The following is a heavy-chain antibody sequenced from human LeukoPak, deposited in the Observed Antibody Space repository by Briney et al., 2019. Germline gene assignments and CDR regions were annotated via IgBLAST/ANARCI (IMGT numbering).Heavy chain of an antibody. CDR3: AKGSRVASIAAREYFDY. D-gene: IGHD6-6*01. CDR2: ISGSGGST. CDR1: GFTFSSYA. J-gene: IGHJ4*02. Sequence: GGSLRLSCAASGFTFSSYAMSWVRQAPGKGLEWVSAISGSGGSTYYADSVKGRFTISRDNSKNTLYLQMNSLRAEDTAVYYCAKGSRVASIAAREYFDYWAREPWSPSPQ. V-gene: IGHV3-23*01.